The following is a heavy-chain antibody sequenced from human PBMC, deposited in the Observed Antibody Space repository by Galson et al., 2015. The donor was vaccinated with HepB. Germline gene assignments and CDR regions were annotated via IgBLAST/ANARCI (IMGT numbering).Heavy chain of an antibody. J-gene: IGHJ5*02. V-gene: IGHV4-34*01. Sequence: ETLSLTCAVYGGSFSGYYWSWIRQPPGKGLEWIGEINHSGSTNYNPSLKSRVTISVDTSKNQFSLKLSSVTAADTAVYYCARGCYGSGKGWFDPWGQGTLVTVSS. CDR3: ARGCYGSGKGWFDP. CDR1: GGSFSGYY. CDR2: INHSGST. D-gene: IGHD3-10*01.